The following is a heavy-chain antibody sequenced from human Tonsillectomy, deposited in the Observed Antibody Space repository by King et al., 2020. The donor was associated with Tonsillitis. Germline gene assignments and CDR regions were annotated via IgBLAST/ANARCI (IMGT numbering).Heavy chain of an antibody. Sequence: VQLVESGGGVVQPGGSLRLSCAASGFMFSNYGMHWVRQAPGKGLEWVTYIRYDESKKYYADSVKGRLTISRDNSKNILYLQMNSLRTDDTAVYYCATVVGLWFGQLPYGMAVWGQGTTVTVSS. CDR3: ATVVGLWFGQLPYGMAV. D-gene: IGHD3-10*01. CDR2: IRYDESKK. V-gene: IGHV3-30*02. CDR1: GFMFSNYG. J-gene: IGHJ6*02.